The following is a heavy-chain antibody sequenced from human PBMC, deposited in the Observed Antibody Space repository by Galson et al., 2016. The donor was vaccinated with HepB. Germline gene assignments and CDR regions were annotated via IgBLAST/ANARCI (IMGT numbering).Heavy chain of an antibody. D-gene: IGHD2-15*01. CDR1: GYTFTSYG. J-gene: IGHJ6*02. Sequence: SVKVSCKASGYTFTSYGITWVRQAPGQGLEWMGWISGYNGNTNYAHKLQGRVTMTRDTSTSTAHMELRSLTSDDTAVYYCAREERYCSGASCQEPAHGMDVWGQGTPVTVSS. CDR2: ISGYNGNT. CDR3: AREERYCSGASCQEPAHGMDV. V-gene: IGHV1-18*01.